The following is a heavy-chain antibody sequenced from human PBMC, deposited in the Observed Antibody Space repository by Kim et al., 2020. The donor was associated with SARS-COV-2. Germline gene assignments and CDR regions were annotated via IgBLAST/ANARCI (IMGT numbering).Heavy chain of an antibody. Sequence: ASVKVSCKASGYTFTSYYMHWVRQAPGQGLEWMGIINPSGGSTSYAQKFQGRVTMTRDTSTSTVYMELSSLRSEDTAVYYCARDGNPIVGARLFDPWGQGTLVTVSS. CDR1: GYTFTSYY. J-gene: IGHJ5*02. CDR2: INPSGGST. CDR3: ARDGNPIVGARLFDP. D-gene: IGHD1-26*01. V-gene: IGHV1-46*01.